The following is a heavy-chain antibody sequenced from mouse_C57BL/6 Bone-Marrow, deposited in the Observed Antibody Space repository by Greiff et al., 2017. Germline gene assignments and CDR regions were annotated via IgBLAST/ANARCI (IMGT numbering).Heavy chain of an antibody. Sequence: EVQLQESGPGLVKPSQSLSLTCSVTGYSITSGYYWNWIRQFPGNKLEWMGYISYDGSNNYNPSLKNRISITRDTSKNQFFLKLNSVTTEDTATYYCARGGLYRFAYWGQGTLVTVSA. CDR1: GYSITSGYY. CDR3: ARGGLYRFAY. D-gene: IGHD2-3*01. CDR2: ISYDGSN. V-gene: IGHV3-6*01. J-gene: IGHJ3*01.